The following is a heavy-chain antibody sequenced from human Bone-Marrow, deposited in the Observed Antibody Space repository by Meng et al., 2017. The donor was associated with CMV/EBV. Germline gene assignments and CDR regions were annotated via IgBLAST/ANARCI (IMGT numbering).Heavy chain of an antibody. J-gene: IGHJ5*02. CDR1: GGSISSYY. D-gene: IGHD3-22*01. Sequence: SETLSLTCTVSGGSISSYYWSWIRQPPGKGLEWIGYIYYSGSTNYNPSLKSRVTISVDTSKNQFSLKLSSVTAADTAVYYCSGYRTRWFDPWGQGTLVTVSS. CDR3: SGYRTRWFDP. CDR2: IYYSGST. V-gene: IGHV4-59*08.